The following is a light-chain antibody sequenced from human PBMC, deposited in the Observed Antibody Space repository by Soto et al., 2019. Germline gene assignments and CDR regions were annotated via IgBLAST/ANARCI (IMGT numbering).Light chain of an antibody. J-gene: IGKJ1*01. Sequence: EIVLTQSPAALSLSPEERATLSCRGSQSVSTYLAWYQQKPGQAPRLLIYDASNRATGIPDRFSGSGSGTDCTLTISSLEPEDSAVYFCQQRSNWPPWTFGQGTKVEVK. CDR2: DAS. CDR1: QSVSTY. V-gene: IGKV3-11*01. CDR3: QQRSNWPPWT.